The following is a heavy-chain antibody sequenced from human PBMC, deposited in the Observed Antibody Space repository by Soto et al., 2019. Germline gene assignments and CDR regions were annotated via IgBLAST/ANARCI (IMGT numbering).Heavy chain of an antibody. Sequence: EVQLVESGGGLVQPGGSLRLSCAASGFTFTIYSMNWVRQAPGKGLEWVSYISSSGGAIYYADSVKGRFTISRDNAKNSVYLQMNSLRAEDTAVSYCARDRYGDYGVDYWGQGTLVTVSS. CDR2: ISSSGGAI. J-gene: IGHJ4*02. CDR3: ARDRYGDYGVDY. D-gene: IGHD4-17*01. V-gene: IGHV3-48*01. CDR1: GFTFTIYS.